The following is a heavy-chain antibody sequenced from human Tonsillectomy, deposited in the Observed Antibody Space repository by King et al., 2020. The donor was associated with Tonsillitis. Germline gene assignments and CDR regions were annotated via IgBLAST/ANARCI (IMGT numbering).Heavy chain of an antibody. D-gene: IGHD2-8*02. CDR3: ATIQAWEVWSMFAFDI. CDR2: FDPEDDET. V-gene: IGHV1-24*01. CDR1: GYTLTELS. J-gene: IGHJ3*02. Sequence: QLVQSGAEVKKPGASVKVSCKVSGYTLTELSMHWVRQAPGKGLEWMGGFDPEDDETIFAQKFQGRVTLTEDTSTDTAYMELSSLRSEDTAVYYCATIQAWEVWSMFAFDIWGQGTMVTVSS.